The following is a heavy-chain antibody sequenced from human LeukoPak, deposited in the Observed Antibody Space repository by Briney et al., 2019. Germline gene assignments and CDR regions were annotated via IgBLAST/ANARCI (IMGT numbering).Heavy chain of an antibody. Sequence: SETLSLTCTVSGGSISSSSYYWSWIRQPPGKGLEWIGEINHSGSTNYNPSLESRVTISVDTSKNQFSLKLSSVTAAATAVYYCASRYCSSTSPDCGNWFDPWGQGTLVTVSS. D-gene: IGHD2-2*01. CDR1: GGSISSSSYY. J-gene: IGHJ5*02. CDR3: ASRYCSSTSPDCGNWFDP. V-gene: IGHV4-39*07. CDR2: INHSGST.